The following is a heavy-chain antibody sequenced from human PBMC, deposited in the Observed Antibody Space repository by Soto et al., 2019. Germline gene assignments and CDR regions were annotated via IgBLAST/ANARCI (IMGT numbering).Heavy chain of an antibody. J-gene: IGHJ4*02. CDR3: ARLLATRPAIYYFDS. Sequence: QLLDSGGGLVQTGQSLRLSCVGFGFHFINYPMTWVRLAPGMGPEWVSGISGSGDATYYSDHVKGRFTISRDNSKNTLYLQMNSLRAEDTAVNYCARLLATRPAIYYFDSWGQGAPGTVSS. CDR1: GFHFINYP. CDR2: ISGSGDAT. D-gene: IGHD2-15*01. V-gene: IGHV3-23*01.